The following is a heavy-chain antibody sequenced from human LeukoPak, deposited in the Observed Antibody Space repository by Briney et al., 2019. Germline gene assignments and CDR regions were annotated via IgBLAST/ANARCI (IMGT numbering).Heavy chain of an antibody. CDR2: INPNSGGT. D-gene: IGHD6-19*01. Sequence: ASVKVSCKASGYTFTGYYMHWVRQAPGQGLEWMGWINPNSGGTNYAQKFQGRVTRTRDTSISTAYMELSRLRSDDTAVYYCARHIIGGAVAGLDYWGQGTLVTVSS. J-gene: IGHJ4*02. V-gene: IGHV1-2*02. CDR3: ARHIIGGAVAGLDY. CDR1: GYTFTGYY.